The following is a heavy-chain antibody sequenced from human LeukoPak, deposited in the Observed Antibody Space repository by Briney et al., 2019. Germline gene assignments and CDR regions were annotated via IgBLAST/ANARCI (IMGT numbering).Heavy chain of an antibody. CDR1: GGTFSGYA. D-gene: IGHD6-25*01. J-gene: IGHJ6*03. CDR2: IIPIFGTA. V-gene: IGHV1-69*01. CDR3: ARGGGYATVYYYYMDV. Sequence: SVKVSCKASGGTFSGYAISWVRQAPGQGLEWMGGIIPIFGTANYAQKFQGRVTITADESTSTAYMELSSLRSEDTAVYYCARGGGYATVYYYYMDVWGKGTTVTVSS.